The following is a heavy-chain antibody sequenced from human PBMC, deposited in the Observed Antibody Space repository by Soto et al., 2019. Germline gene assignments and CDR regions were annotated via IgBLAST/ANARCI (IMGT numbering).Heavy chain of an antibody. D-gene: IGHD2-8*01. CDR3: ARAISYAYGMDV. J-gene: IGHJ6*02. CDR1: GGTFSGYA. V-gene: IGHV1-69*13. Sequence: GASVKVSCKASGGTFSGYAISWVRQAPGQGLEWMGGIIPIFGTANYAQKFQGRVTITADESTSTAYMELSSLRSEDTAVYYCARAISYAYGMDVWGQGTTVTVSS. CDR2: IIPIFGTA.